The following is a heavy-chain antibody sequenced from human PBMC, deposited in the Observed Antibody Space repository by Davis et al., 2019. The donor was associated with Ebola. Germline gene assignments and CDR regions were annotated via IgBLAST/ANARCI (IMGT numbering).Heavy chain of an antibody. CDR3: ARVLLWFGELPNWFDP. D-gene: IGHD3-10*01. CDR1: GASISSSSYY. CDR2: IYYSGST. V-gene: IGHV4-39*01. J-gene: IGHJ5*02. Sequence: MPSETLSLTCTVSGASISSSSYYWGWIRQPPGKGLEWIGSIYYSGSTYYNPSLKSRVTISVDTSKNQFSLKLSSVTAADTAVYYCARVLLWFGELPNWFDPWGQGTLVTVSS.